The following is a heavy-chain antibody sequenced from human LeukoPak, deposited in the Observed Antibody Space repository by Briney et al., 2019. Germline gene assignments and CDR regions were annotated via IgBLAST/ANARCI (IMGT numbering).Heavy chain of an antibody. D-gene: IGHD3-3*01. CDR1: GASISSYY. Sequence: SETLCLTCTVSGASISSYYWSWIRQPPGKGLEWIGYIYYSGSTRYNPSLKSRVTISVDTSKNQFSLKLSSVTAADTAVYYCARVGILRFPSNWFDPWGQGTLVAVSS. CDR3: ARVGILRFPSNWFDP. CDR2: IYYSGST. V-gene: IGHV4-59*01. J-gene: IGHJ5*02.